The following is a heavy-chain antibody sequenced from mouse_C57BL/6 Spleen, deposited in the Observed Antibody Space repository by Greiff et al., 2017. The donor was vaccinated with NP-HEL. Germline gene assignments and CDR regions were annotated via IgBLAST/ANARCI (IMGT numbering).Heavy chain of an antibody. V-gene: IGHV1-4*01. D-gene: IGHD2-4*01. CDR3: ARPTDYDGAWFAY. J-gene: IGHJ3*01. CDR2: INPSSGYT. Sequence: QVQLQQSGAELARPGASVKMSCKASGYTFTSYTMHWVKQRPGQGLEWIGYINPSSGYTKYNQKFKDKATLTADKSSSTAYMQLSSLTSEDSAVYYCARPTDYDGAWFAYWGQGTLVTVSA. CDR1: GYTFTSYT.